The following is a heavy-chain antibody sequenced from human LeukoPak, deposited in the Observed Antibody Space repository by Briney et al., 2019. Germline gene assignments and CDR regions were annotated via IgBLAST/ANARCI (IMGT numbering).Heavy chain of an antibody. J-gene: IGHJ4*02. D-gene: IGHD5-18*01. CDR3: TKRGYNYEADY. Sequence: GGSLRLSCAASGFTFSSFEMNWVRQAPGKGLEWVSYISGGGETVYYTDSVKGRFTISRDNAKNSLYLQMNSLRAEDTALYYCTKRGYNYEADYWGQGTLVTVSS. V-gene: IGHV3-48*03. CDR1: GFTFSSFE. CDR2: ISGGGETV.